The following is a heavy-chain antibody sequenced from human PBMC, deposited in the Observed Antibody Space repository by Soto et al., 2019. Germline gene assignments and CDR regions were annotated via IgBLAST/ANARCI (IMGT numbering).Heavy chain of an antibody. CDR3: ARVGRRDGSSFDY. CDR1: GGSMSSGDYY. CDR2: IYYSGST. Sequence: SETLSLTCTVAGGSMSSGDYYWSWIRQPPGKGLEWIGYIYYSGSTYYNPSLKSRVTISVDTSKNQFSLKLSSVTAADTAVYYCARVGRRDGSSFDYGGQGTLVNFSS. V-gene: IGHV4-30-4*01. J-gene: IGHJ4*02.